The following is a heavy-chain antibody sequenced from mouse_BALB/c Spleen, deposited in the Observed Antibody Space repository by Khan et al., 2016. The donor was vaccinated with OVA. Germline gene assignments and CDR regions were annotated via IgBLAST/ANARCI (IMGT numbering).Heavy chain of an antibody. CDR1: GYTFTNYG. CDR2: INTYTGEP. V-gene: IGHV9-3-1*01. J-gene: IGHJ4*01. Sequence: QIQLVQSGPELKKPGETVKISCKASGYTFTNYGMNWVKQSPGKALKWMGWINTYTGEPTYADDFKGRFAFSLETSATTAYLQINNLKNEDTATYFCARPPIVSYTLDYWGQGTSVTVSS. CDR3: ARPPIVSYTLDY.